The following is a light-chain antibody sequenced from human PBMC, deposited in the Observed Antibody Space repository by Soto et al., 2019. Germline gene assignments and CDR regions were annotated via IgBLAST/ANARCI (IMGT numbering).Light chain of an antibody. J-gene: IGKJ1*01. CDR1: QSVLYRSKNKNY. Sequence: DIVMTQSPDSLAVSLGERATVNCKSSQSVLYRSKNKNYLAWYQQKPGQPPKLLISWASTRESGVPDRFSGSGSGTDFTLTISSLQAEDVAVYYCQQYYTTLWTFGQGTKVEIK. CDR2: WAS. V-gene: IGKV4-1*01. CDR3: QQYYTTLWT.